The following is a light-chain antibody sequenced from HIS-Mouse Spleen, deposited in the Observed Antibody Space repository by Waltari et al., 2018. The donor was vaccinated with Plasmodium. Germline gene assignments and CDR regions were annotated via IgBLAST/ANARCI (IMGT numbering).Light chain of an antibody. CDR1: SSDVGSYTL. CDR2: ECS. CDR3: CSYAGSSTFVV. V-gene: IGLV2-23*03. J-gene: IGLJ2*01. Sequence: QSALTQPASVSGSPGQSITISCTGTSSDVGSYTLVPWYQQHPGKAPKLMIYECSKRPSGVSNRFSGSKSGNTASLTISGLQAEDEADYYCCSYAGSSTFVVFGGGTKLTVL.